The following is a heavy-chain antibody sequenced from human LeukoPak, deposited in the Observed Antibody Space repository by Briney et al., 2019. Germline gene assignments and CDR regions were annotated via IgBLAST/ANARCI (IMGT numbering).Heavy chain of an antibody. CDR1: GFTFSSYA. V-gene: IGHV3-30*04. Sequence: GGSLRLSCAAPGFTFSSYAMHWVRQAPGKGLEWVAVISYDGSNKYYADSVKGRFTISRDNSKNTLYLQMNSLRAEDTAVYYCARDLIRFLEWEYYYGMDVWGQGTTVTVSS. CDR3: ARDLIRFLEWEYYYGMDV. D-gene: IGHD3-3*01. CDR2: ISYDGSNK. J-gene: IGHJ6*02.